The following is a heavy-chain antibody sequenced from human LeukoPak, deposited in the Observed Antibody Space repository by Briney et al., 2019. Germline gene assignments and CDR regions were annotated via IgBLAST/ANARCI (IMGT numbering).Heavy chain of an antibody. CDR1: GFTFSDYA. Sequence: GSSLRLSCAASGFTFSDYAMNWVRQAPGKGLEWVAVISKDGSDKYYPGSVRGRFTISRDNSKNTIYLQMDSLRAEDTAIYYCARDYWWNYDYWGQGTLVTVSS. CDR2: ISKDGSDK. V-gene: IGHV3-30-3*01. D-gene: IGHD1-7*01. J-gene: IGHJ4*02. CDR3: ARDYWWNYDY.